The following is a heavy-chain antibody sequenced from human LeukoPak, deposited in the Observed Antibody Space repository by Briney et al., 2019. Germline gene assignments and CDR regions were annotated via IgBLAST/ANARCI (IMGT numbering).Heavy chain of an antibody. V-gene: IGHV4-34*01. Sequence: SETLSLTCAVYGGSFSGYYWSWIRQPPGKGLEWIGEINHSGSTNYNPSLKSRVTISVDTSKNQFSLQLNSVTPEDTAVYYCARDARYYGDYDYGMDVWGQGTTVTVSS. CDR1: GGSFSGYY. CDR2: INHSGST. J-gene: IGHJ6*02. CDR3: ARDARYYGDYDYGMDV. D-gene: IGHD3-3*01.